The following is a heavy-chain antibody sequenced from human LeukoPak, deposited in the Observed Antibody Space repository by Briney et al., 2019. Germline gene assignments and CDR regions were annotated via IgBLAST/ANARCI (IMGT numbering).Heavy chain of an antibody. D-gene: IGHD6-13*01. J-gene: IGHJ4*02. Sequence: GGLLILSCAASVFTFSNAWRSWLRQPPGKRLEWVGRVKSKTSGGRIDYAAPVKGRFTISRDNAKNSLYLQMNSLRAEDTAVYYCARIRGGVAAAGRIDYWGQGTLITVS. CDR3: ARIRGGVAAAGRIDY. V-gene: IGHV3-15*01. CDR2: VKSKTSGGRI. CDR1: VFTFSNAW.